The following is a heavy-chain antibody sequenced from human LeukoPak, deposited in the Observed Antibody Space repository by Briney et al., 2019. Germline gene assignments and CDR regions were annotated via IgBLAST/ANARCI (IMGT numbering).Heavy chain of an antibody. J-gene: IGHJ6*03. CDR2: IYYSGST. CDR1: GGSISSYY. V-gene: IGHV4-59*01. CDR3: ARDSGSGRPYYYYYMDV. Sequence: SETLSLTCTVSGGSISSYYWSWIRQPPGKGLEWIGYIYYSGSTNYNPSLKRRVTISVDTSKNQFSLKLSSVTAADTAVYYCARDSGSGRPYYYYYMDVWGKGTTVTVSS. D-gene: IGHD3-10*01.